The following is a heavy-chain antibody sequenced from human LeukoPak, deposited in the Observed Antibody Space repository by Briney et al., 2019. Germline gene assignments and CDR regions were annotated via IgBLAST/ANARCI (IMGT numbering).Heavy chain of an antibody. CDR1: GFTFSDYE. D-gene: IGHD1-26*01. CDR2: IYHSGST. J-gene: IGHJ4*02. Sequence: LRLSCAASGFTFSDYELNWVRQAPGKGLEWIGSIYHSGSTYYNPSLKSRVTISVDTSKNQFSLKLRSVTAADTAVYYCARGKSRGSHIDYWGQGTLVTVSS. CDR3: ARGKSRGSHIDY. V-gene: IGHV4-38-2*01.